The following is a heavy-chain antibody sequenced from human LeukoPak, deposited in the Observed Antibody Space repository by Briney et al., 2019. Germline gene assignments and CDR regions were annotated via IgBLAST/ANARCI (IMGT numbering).Heavy chain of an antibody. J-gene: IGHJ5*02. CDR2: IIPIFGTA. Sequence: ASVKVSCKASGGTFSSYAISWVRQAPGQGLEWMGGIIPIFGTANYAQKFQGRVTITTDESTSTAYMELSSLRSEDTAVYYCAGVQASGSWFDPWGQGTLVTVSS. CDR3: AGVQASGSWFDP. CDR1: GGTFSSYA. V-gene: IGHV1-69*05. D-gene: IGHD5-12*01.